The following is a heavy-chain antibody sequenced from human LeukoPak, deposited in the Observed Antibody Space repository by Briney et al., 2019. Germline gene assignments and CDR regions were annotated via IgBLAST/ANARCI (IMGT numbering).Heavy chain of an antibody. CDR2: ISGSGGST. D-gene: IGHD6-13*01. J-gene: IGHJ4*02. CDR3: ANSLSSSCSVDY. V-gene: IGHV3-23*01. Sequence: GGSLRLSCAASGFTFSSYAMSWVRQAPGKGLEWVSAISGSGGSTYYADSVKGRFTISRDNSKNTLYLQMNSLRAEDTAVYYCANSLSSSCSVDYWGQGTLVTVSS. CDR1: GFTFSSYA.